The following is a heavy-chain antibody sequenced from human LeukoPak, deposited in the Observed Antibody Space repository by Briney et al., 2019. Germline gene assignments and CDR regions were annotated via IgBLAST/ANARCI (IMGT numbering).Heavy chain of an antibody. V-gene: IGHV1-69*06. CDR2: IIPIFGTA. CDR1: GGTFSSYA. CDR3: ARDSVSYDFWSGYGAYYYMDV. D-gene: IGHD3-3*01. J-gene: IGHJ6*03. Sequence: SVKVSCKDSGGTFSSYAISWVRQAPGQGLEWMGGIIPIFGTANYAQKFQGRVTITADKSTSTAYMELSSLRSEDTAVYYCARDSVSYDFWSGYGAYYYMDVWGKGTTVTVSS.